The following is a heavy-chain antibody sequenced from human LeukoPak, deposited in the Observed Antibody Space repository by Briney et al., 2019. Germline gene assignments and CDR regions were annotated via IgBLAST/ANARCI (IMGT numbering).Heavy chain of an antibody. V-gene: IGHV4-30-2*01. CDR1: GGSISTGGYY. D-gene: IGHD1-26*01. J-gene: IGHJ2*01. CDR3: ARASGAPYWYFDL. Sequence: SETLSLTCTVSGGSISTGGYYWSWIRQPPGKGLEWIGYIYHSESTDYNPSLKSRVTISVDRSKNQFSLQLNSVTPEDTAVYYCARASGAPYWYFDLWGRGTLVTVSS. CDR2: IYHSEST.